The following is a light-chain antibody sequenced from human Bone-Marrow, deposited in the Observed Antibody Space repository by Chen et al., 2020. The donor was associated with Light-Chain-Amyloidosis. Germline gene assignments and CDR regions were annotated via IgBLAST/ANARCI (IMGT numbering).Light chain of an antibody. V-gene: IGKV1-6*01. Sequence: AIQMTQSPSSLSASVGDRVTITCRASQGIRTDLGWYQQKPGKAPKLLIYAASSLESGVPSRFSGGGSYTDFTLTISSLQPEDFATYYCLQDYFYPPTFGQGTKVEIK. CDR3: LQDYFYPPT. CDR1: QGIRTD. CDR2: AAS. J-gene: IGKJ1*01.